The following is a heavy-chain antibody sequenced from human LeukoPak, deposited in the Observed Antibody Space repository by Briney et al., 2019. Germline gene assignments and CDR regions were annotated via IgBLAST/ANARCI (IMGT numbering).Heavy chain of an antibody. CDR1: GGTFSSYA. CDR2: IIPIFGTA. J-gene: IGHJ5*02. V-gene: IGHV1-69*13. D-gene: IGHD3-3*01. Sequence: SVKVSCKASGGTFSSYAISWVRQAPGQGLEWMRGIIPIFGTANYAQKFQGRVTITADESTSTAYMELSSLRSEDTAVYYCARGQLPRWYYDFWSGSGGWFDPWGQGTLVTVSS. CDR3: ARGQLPRWYYDFWSGSGGWFDP.